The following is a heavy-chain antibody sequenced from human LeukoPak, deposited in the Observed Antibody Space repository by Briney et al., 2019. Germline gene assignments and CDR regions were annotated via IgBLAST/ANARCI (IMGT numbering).Heavy chain of an antibody. D-gene: IGHD6-13*01. J-gene: IGHJ4*02. CDR1: GFSFSSYA. Sequence: GGSLRLSCAASGFSFSSYAMSWVRQAPGKGLEWVSTISSSGGSTYYADSVKGRFTIPRDNSESTFYLQMSSLRAEDTAVYYCAKSGSSTWYYFDYWGQGTLVTVSS. CDR2: ISSSGGST. V-gene: IGHV3-23*01. CDR3: AKSGSSTWYYFDY.